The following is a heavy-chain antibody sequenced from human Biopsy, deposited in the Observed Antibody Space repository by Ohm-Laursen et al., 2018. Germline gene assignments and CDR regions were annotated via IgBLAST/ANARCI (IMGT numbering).Heavy chain of an antibody. J-gene: IGHJ3*02. D-gene: IGHD6-19*01. Sequence: RSLRLSCAASGFGMYAMHWVRQPPGKGLEWLAVIAYDGSNKYYAESVKGRFTISRDRSRDTVHPQMNSLRYEDTALYYCAKDGGQWLGGAFDIWGHGTMVSVSS. CDR3: AKDGGQWLGGAFDI. CDR1: GFGMYA. CDR2: IAYDGSNK. V-gene: IGHV3-30*18.